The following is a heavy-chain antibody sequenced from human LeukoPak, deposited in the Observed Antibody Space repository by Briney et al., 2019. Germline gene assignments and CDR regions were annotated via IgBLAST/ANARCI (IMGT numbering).Heavy chain of an antibody. Sequence: GASVKVSCKASGYTFTGYYMHWVRQAPGQGLEWMGWINPNSGGTNYAQKFQGRVTMTRDTSISTAYMELSRLRSDDTAVYYCARTGTTYYYDSSGYYYWGQGTLVTVSS. V-gene: IGHV1-2*02. J-gene: IGHJ4*02. D-gene: IGHD3-22*01. CDR2: INPNSGGT. CDR1: GYTFTGYY. CDR3: ARTGTTYYYDSSGYYY.